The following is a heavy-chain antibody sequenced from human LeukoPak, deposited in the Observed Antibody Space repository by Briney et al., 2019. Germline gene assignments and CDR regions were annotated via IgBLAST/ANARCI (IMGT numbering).Heavy chain of an antibody. CDR3: ARESPHCSGVSCFFDY. V-gene: IGHV3-48*03. CDR2: ITSSGRTT. CDR1: GFTFNSYE. Sequence: GGSPRLSCAASGFTFNSYEMNWVRQAPGKGLEWVSYITSSGRTTSYADSVKGRFTISRDNAENSLSLQMNNLRAEDTAIYYCARESPHCSGVSCFFDYWGQGTLVTVSS. D-gene: IGHD2-15*01. J-gene: IGHJ4*02.